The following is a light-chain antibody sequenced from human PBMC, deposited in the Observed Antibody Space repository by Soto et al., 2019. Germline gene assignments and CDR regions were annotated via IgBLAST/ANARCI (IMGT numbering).Light chain of an antibody. CDR3: SAYAGSNSFVV. V-gene: IGLV2-8*01. CDR1: SSDVGFYNF. J-gene: IGLJ2*01. CDR2: EVY. Sequence: QSALTQPPSASGSPGQSLTISCTGTSSDVGFYNFVSWYQQYPGKVPKLMIYEVYKRPSGVPDRFSGSKSANTASLTVSGLQSEDEADYYCSAYAGSNSFVVFGGGTKLTVL.